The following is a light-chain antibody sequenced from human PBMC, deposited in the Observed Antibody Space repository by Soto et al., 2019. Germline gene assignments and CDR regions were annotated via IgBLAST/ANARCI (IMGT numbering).Light chain of an antibody. J-gene: IGKJ2*01. V-gene: IGKV3-11*01. CDR3: QQRSNWPPYT. CDR1: QSVSSY. CDR2: DAS. Sequence: EIVLTQSPATLSLSPGERATLSCRASQSVSSYLAWYQQKPGQAPRLLIYDASNRATGIPARFSGSGSETDFTLTISSLEPEDFVVYCCQQRSNWPPYTFGQGTKLEIK.